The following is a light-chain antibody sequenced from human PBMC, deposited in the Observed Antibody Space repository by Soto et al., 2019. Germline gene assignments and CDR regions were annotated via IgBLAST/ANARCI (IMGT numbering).Light chain of an antibody. CDR3: SSYTSSSTLRGV. V-gene: IGLV2-14*01. Sequence: QSVLTQPASVSGSPGQSITISCTGTSSDVGGYNYVSWYQQHPGRAPKLMIYDVSNRPSGISNRFSGSKSGNTASLTISGLRAEDEADYYCSSYTSSSTLRGVFGTGTKVTVL. CDR2: DVS. J-gene: IGLJ1*01. CDR1: SSDVGGYNY.